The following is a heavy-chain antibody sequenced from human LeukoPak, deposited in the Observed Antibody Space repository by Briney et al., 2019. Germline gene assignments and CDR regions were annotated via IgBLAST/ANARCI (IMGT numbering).Heavy chain of an antibody. J-gene: IGHJ4*02. V-gene: IGHV3-30*18. Sequence: PGGSLRLSCVAAGFTFSNYGMHWVRQAPGKGLEWVAIISNDGGNKYYADSVKGRFTISRDNSKNTLYLQMDSLRAEDTAVYYCAKDRYDSSGYLFDYWGQGTLVTVSS. CDR1: GFTFSNYG. D-gene: IGHD3-22*01. CDR2: ISNDGGNK. CDR3: AKDRYDSSGYLFDY.